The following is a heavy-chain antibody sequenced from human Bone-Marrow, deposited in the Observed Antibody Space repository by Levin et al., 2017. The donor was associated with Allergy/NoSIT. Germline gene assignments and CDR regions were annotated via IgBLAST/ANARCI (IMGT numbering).Heavy chain of an antibody. CDR1: GGSFSGYY. CDR3: ARGSSRSSVLPYNWFDP. CDR2: INHSGST. V-gene: IGHV4-34*01. Sequence: SETLSLTCAVYGGSFSGYYWSWIRQPPGKGLEWIGEINHSGSTNYNPSLKSRVTISVDTSKNQFSLKLSSVTAADTAVYYCARGSSRSSVLPYNWFDPWGQGTLVTVSS. D-gene: IGHD2-15*01. J-gene: IGHJ5*02.